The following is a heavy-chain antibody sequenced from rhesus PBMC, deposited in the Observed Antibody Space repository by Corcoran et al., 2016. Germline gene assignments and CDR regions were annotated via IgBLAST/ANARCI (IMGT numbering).Heavy chain of an antibody. J-gene: IGHJ6*01. V-gene: IGHV3S42*01. CDR3: ARHRRYYGLDS. Sequence: EVQLVESGGGLAKPGGSLRLSCAASGFTFSSYWMNWVHQTPGKGLDWISTINSGGGSTYYADSVKCRFTLSGDTAKNSLSLQMNSLRAEDTAVYYCARHRRYYGLDSWGQGVVVTVSS. CDR2: INSGGGST. CDR1: GFTFSSYW.